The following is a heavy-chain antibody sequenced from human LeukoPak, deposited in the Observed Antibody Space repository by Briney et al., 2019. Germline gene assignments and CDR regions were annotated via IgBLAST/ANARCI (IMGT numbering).Heavy chain of an antibody. Sequence: GGSLRLSCAASGFTFSSYTMHWVRQAPGKGLEWVAVISYDGSNKYYADSVKGRFTISRDNSKNTLYLQMNSLRAEDTAVYYCVARYCSSTSCYKDYWGQGTLVTVSS. CDR1: GFTFSSYT. CDR2: ISYDGSNK. V-gene: IGHV3-30-3*01. CDR3: VARYCSSTSCYKDY. D-gene: IGHD2-2*02. J-gene: IGHJ4*02.